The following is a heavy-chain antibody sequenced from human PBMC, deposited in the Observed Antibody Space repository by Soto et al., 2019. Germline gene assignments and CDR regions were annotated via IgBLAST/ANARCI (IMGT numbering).Heavy chain of an antibody. D-gene: IGHD2-2*01. J-gene: IGHJ5*02. CDR1: GGSISSGGYY. Sequence: SETLSLTCTVSGGSISSGGYYWSWIRQHPGKGLEWIGYIYYSGSTYYNPSLKSRVTISVDTSKNQFSLKLSSVTAADTAVYYCARASGIVVVPAPTHNWFDPWGQGTLVTVSS. CDR3: ARASGIVVVPAPTHNWFDP. V-gene: IGHV4-31*03. CDR2: IYYSGST.